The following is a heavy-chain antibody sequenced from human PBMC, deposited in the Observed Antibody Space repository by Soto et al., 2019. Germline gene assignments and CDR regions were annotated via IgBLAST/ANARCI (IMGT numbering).Heavy chain of an antibody. V-gene: IGHV3-23*01. D-gene: IGHD2-15*01. J-gene: IGHJ3*01. CDR1: GFTFISYT. Sequence: GGSLRLSCAASGFTFISYTISWVRHAPGKGLEWVSGVSGTGTRTYYAESVKGRFTISRDNSESTLSLQMNSLRDEDTAVYYCAKDPNPHLLGGFEFGGQGTMVSVSS. CDR3: AKDPNPHLLGGFEF. CDR2: VSGTGTRT.